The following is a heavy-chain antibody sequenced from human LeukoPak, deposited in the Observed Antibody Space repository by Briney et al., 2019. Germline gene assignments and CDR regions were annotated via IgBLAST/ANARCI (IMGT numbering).Heavy chain of an antibody. CDR1: GFTFSVHY. Sequence: GGSLRLSCGASGFTFSVHYMTWIRQAPGKGLELVSYINGGGNVINYADSVKGQFTISRDNAKNSLYLKMNSLRDEDTAVYYCSRDPRLLDYWGQGTLVTVSS. J-gene: IGHJ4*02. D-gene: IGHD2-15*01. V-gene: IGHV3-11*01. CDR2: INGGGNVI. CDR3: SRDPRLLDY.